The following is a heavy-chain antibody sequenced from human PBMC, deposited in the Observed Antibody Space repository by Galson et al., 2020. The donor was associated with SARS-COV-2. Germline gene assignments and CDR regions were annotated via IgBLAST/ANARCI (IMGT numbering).Heavy chain of an antibody. Sequence: GESLKISCAVSGLSITNAWMNWVRQTPGKGLEWVGRIKNRSVGGTTDYAIAVQGRFSISRDDAQNTVYMQMDSLRPDDTALYFCTTTANNWHEGYWVQGARVSFSS. J-gene: IGHJ4*02. CDR2: IKNRSVGGTT. D-gene: IGHD1-20*01. CDR3: TTTANNWHEGY. V-gene: IGHV3-15*01. CDR1: GLSITNAW.